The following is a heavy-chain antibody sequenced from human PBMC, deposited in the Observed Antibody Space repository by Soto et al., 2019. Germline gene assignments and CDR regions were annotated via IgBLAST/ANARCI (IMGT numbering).Heavy chain of an antibody. D-gene: IGHD6-19*01. CDR2: VSYDGRNK. CDR3: AIYLSAQGCRLWLVYSGLDG. V-gene: IGHV3-30*03. J-gene: IGHJ6*02. Sequence: PGGSLRLSCAASGFTFSGYGMHWVRQAPGKGLEWVAVVSYDGRNKYYADSVKGRFTISRDNSKNTLYLQMNSLRAEDTAVYYCAIYLSAQGCRLWLVYSGLDGWGQGAMVTVSS. CDR1: GFTFSGYG.